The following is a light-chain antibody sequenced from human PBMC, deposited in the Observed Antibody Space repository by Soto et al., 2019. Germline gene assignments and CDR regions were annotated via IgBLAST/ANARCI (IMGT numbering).Light chain of an antibody. CDR3: QQYGSSPRT. CDR1: QSVTSSY. J-gene: IGKJ2*01. V-gene: IGKV3-20*01. Sequence: EIVLTQSPGTLSLSPGERATLSCRASQSVTSSYLAWYQQKPGQAPWLLIYGASSRATGIPDRFSGSGSGTDFTLTINRLKPEDFAVYYCQQYGSSPRTFGQGTKLEIK. CDR2: GAS.